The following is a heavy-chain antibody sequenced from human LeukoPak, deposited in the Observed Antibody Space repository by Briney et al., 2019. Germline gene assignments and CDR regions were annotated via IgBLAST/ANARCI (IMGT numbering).Heavy chain of an antibody. Sequence: TGGSLRLSCAASRFIFPSTGMHWVRQAPGKGLEWVSFIRYDGSDKYYADSVQGRFIISRDNSKNTLFLQMNSLRLDDTAVYYCVRDATVGAAYFDFWGQGSLVTVSS. CDR2: IRYDGSDK. CDR1: RFIFPSTG. J-gene: IGHJ4*02. D-gene: IGHD2-15*01. V-gene: IGHV3-30*02. CDR3: VRDATVGAAYFDF.